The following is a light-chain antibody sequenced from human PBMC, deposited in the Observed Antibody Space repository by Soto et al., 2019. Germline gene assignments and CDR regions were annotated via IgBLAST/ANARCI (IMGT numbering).Light chain of an antibody. V-gene: IGKV3-15*01. J-gene: IGKJ1*01. CDR1: QSVSSN. CDR3: QHYNNWPQT. Sequence: EIVMTQSPATLSVSPGARATLSCRASQSVSSNLAWYQQKPGQAPRLLIFDASTRATGIPARFSGSGSGTEFTLTISSLQSEDFAVYYCQHYNNWPQTFGQGTKVEIK. CDR2: DAS.